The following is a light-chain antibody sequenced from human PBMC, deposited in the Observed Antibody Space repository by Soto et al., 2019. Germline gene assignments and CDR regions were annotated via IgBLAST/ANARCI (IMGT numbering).Light chain of an antibody. CDR2: GAS. J-gene: IGKJ4*01. CDR1: QSVSSSY. Sequence: EIVLTQSPGTLSLSPGERATLSCRASQSVSSSYLAWYQQKPGQAPRLLIYGASSRATGIPDRFSGSGAGTDFTLTISRLEPEDFAMYYCQQYGSASPLTFAGGTKVEIK. V-gene: IGKV3-20*01. CDR3: QQYGSASPLT.